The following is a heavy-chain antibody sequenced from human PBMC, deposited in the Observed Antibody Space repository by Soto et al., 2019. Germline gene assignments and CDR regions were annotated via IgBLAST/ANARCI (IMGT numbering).Heavy chain of an antibody. D-gene: IGHD3-10*01. CDR2: ISAYNGNI. CDR3: ARAWFAVDC. CDR1: GYTFTSYG. V-gene: IGHV1-18*01. Sequence: QVQLVQSGAEVKKPGASVKVSCTASGYTFTSYGISWVRQAPGQGLEWRGWISAYNGNINYAQKFQGRVNMTTDTATSTAYVELRSLRSDDTAVYYCARAWFAVDCSGQGTLLTVSS. J-gene: IGHJ4*02.